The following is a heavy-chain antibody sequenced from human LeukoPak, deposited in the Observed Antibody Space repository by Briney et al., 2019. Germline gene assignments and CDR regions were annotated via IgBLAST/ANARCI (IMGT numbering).Heavy chain of an antibody. CDR2: ISSNGGST. V-gene: IGHV3-64*01. CDR1: GFTFSSYA. J-gene: IGHJ4*02. CDR3: ARVGGNSYYYGSGSYD. D-gene: IGHD3-10*01. Sequence: RPGGSLRLSCAASGFTFSSYAMHWVRQAPGKGLEYVSAISSNGGSTYYANSVKGRFTISRDNAKNTLYLQMNSLRAEDTAVYYCARVGGNSYYYGSGSYDWGQGTLVTVSS.